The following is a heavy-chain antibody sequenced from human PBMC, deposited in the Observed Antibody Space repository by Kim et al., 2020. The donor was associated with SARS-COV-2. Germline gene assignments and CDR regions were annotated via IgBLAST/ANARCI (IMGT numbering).Heavy chain of an antibody. V-gene: IGHV3-48*03. CDR2: ISSSGSTI. J-gene: IGHJ4*02. D-gene: IGHD1-26*01. CDR1: GFTFSSYE. Sequence: GGSLRLSCAASGFTFSSYEMNWVRQAPGKGLEWVSYISSSGSTIYYADSVKGRFTISRDNAKNSLYLQMNSLRAEDTAVYYCARGPLIEWEPYDTTDHFDYWGQGTLVTVSS. CDR3: ARGPLIEWEPYDTTDHFDY.